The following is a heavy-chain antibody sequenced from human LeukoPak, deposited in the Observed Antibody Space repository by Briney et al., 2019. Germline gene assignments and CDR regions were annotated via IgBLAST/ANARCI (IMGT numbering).Heavy chain of an antibody. CDR3: AKDQCSSATWLACRFFDY. D-gene: IGHD2-2*01. CDR2: ISYDGSNK. CDR1: GFTFSSYG. Sequence: GGSLRFSCAASGFTFSSYGMHWVRQAPGKGLEWVAVISYDGSNKYYADSVKGRFTISRDNSKNTLYLQMDSLRAEDTAVYYCAKDQCSSATWLACRFFDYWGQGTLVSVSS. V-gene: IGHV3-30*18. J-gene: IGHJ4*02.